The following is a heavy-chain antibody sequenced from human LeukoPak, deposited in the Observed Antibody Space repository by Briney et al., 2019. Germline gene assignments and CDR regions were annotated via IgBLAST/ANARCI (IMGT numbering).Heavy chain of an antibody. CDR2: IYYSGST. V-gene: IGHV4-59*08. CDR3: ARLNLYYGMDV. CDR1: GGSISSYY. J-gene: IGHJ6*02. Sequence: SGTLSLTCTVSGGSISSYYWSWIRQPPGKGLEWIGYIYYSGSTNYNPSLKSRVTISVDTSKNQFSLKLSSVTAADTAVYYCARLNLYYGMDVWGQGTTVTVSS.